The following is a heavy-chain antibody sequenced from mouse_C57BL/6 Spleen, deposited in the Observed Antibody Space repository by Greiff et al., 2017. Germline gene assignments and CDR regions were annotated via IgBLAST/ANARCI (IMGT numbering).Heavy chain of an antibody. J-gene: IGHJ2*01. CDR2: IHPNSGST. CDR3: ASLFITTVVATGGTFDY. D-gene: IGHD1-1*01. Sequence: QVHVKQSGAELVKPGASVKLSCKASGYTFTSYWLHWVKQRPGQGLEWIGMIHPNSGSTNYNEKFKSKATLTVDKSSSTAYMQLSSLTSEDSAVYYCASLFITTVVATGGTFDYWGQGTTLTVSS. CDR1: GYTFTSYW. V-gene: IGHV1-64*01.